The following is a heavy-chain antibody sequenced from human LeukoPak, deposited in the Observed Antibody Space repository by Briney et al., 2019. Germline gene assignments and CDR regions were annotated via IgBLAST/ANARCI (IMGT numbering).Heavy chain of an antibody. CDR1: GGSIRSYY. D-gene: IGHD3-10*01. CDR2: IKSKTDGGTT. J-gene: IGHJ6*02. V-gene: IGHV3-15*01. CDR3: TTDQYYGSELVSMDV. Sequence: ETLSLTCTVSGGSIRSYYWSWVRQAPGKGLEWVGRIKSKTDGGTTDYAAPVKGRFTISRDDSKNTLYLQMNSLKTEDTAVYYCTTDQYYGSELVSMDVWGQGTTVTVSS.